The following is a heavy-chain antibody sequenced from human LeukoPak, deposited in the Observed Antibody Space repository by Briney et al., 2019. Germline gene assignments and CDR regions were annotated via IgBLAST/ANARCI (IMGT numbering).Heavy chain of an antibody. CDR1: GFTFSNYW. D-gene: IGHD2-2*01. V-gene: IGHV3-74*01. CDR3: ARVRYCSTTSCTKAYFDS. J-gene: IGHJ4*02. Sequence: GGSLRLSCAASGFTFSNYWMHWVRQVPGKGLVWVSRIDDDGSDTTYADSVKGRFTISRDNAKNTLYLQMNSLRVDDTAVYYCARVRYCSTTSCTKAYFDSWGQGTLVTVSS. CDR2: IDDDGSDT.